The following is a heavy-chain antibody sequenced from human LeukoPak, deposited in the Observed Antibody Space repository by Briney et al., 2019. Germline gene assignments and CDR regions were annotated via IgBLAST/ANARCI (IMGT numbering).Heavy chain of an antibody. CDR3: ARGRYGDSQLDY. V-gene: IGHV4-34*01. CDR2: INHSGST. J-gene: IGHJ4*02. D-gene: IGHD4-17*01. CDR1: GGSFSGYY. Sequence: PSETLSLTCAVYGGSFSGYYWSWIRQPPGKGLEWIGEINHSGSTNYNPSLKSRVTISVDTSKNQFSLKLSSVTAADTAVYYCARGRYGDSQLDYWGQGTLVTVSS.